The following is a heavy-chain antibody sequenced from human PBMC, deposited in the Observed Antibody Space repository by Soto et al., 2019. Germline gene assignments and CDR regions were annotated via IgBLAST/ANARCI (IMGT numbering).Heavy chain of an antibody. J-gene: IGHJ4*02. CDR1: GGSFSGYY. Sequence: PSETLSLTCAVYGGSFSGYYWSWIRQPPGKGLEWIGEINHSGSTNYNPSLKSRVTISVDTSKNQFSLKLSSVTAADTAVYYCARGSGYYGSGSTYFDYWGQGTLVTVSS. D-gene: IGHD3-10*01. CDR3: ARGSGYYGSGSTYFDY. CDR2: INHSGST. V-gene: IGHV4-34*01.